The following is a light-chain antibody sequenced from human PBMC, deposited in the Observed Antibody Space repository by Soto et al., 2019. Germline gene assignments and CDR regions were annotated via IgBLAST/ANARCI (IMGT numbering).Light chain of an antibody. CDR1: RSDIGDYNY. CDR2: EVN. V-gene: IGLV2-14*01. CDR3: SSFTSSNTLL. J-gene: IGLJ2*01. Sequence: QSVLTQPASVSGSPGQSITISCTGTRSDIGDYNYVSWYQQHPGKAPKLMIYEVNKRPSGVSNRFSGSKSANTASLTISGLQAEDEAVYYCSSFTSSNTLLFGGGTKLTVL.